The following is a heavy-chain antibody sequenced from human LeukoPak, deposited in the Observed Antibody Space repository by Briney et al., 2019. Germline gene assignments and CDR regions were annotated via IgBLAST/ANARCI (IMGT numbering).Heavy chain of an antibody. Sequence: SETLSLTCAVYGGSFSGYYWSWIRQAPGKGLEWIGEINHLGNTKKSPSLKGRVTLSVDTSKNQFSLKVTSVTAADTAVYYCARGSPKLDSWGQGTPVTVSS. CDR3: ARGSPKLDS. V-gene: IGHV4-34*01. CDR1: GGSFSGYY. J-gene: IGHJ5*01. CDR2: INHLGNT.